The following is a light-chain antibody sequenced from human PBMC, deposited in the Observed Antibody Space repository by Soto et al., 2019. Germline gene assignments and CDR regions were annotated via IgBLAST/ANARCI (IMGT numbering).Light chain of an antibody. CDR1: QSLVYSDAITY. CDR3: MQGTHWTPT. CDR2: QLS. Sequence: VVMTQSPLSLPVTLGQPAAISCTSSQSLVYSDAITYLIWFQQRPGQSPRRLIYQLSKRASGVPDRFSGSRSGTDFTLKISRAEAEDVGVYYCMQGTHWTPTFGQGTQVEIK. J-gene: IGKJ1*01. V-gene: IGKV2-30*01.